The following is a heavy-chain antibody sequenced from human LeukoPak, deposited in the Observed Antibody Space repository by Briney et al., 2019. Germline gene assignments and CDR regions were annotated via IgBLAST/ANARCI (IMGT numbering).Heavy chain of an antibody. CDR2: ISSSSYI. D-gene: IGHD2-8*02. CDR3: ARHTGYYFDY. V-gene: IGHV3-69-1*01. J-gene: IGHJ4*02. Sequence: PGGSLRLSCAASGFTFDDYGMNWVRQAPGKGLEWVSSISSSSYIYYADSVKGRFTISRDNAKNSLYLQMNSLRAEDTAVYYCARHTGYYFDYWGQGTLVTVSS. CDR1: GFTFDDYG.